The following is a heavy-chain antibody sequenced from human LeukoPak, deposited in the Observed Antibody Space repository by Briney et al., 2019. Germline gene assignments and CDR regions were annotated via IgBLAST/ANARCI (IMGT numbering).Heavy chain of an antibody. CDR2: ISAYNGNT. CDR3: ARPGIAVAGPAPLRY. V-gene: IGHV1-18*01. J-gene: IGHJ4*02. Sequence: GASVKVSCKASGYTFTSYGISWVRQAPGQGLEWMGWISAYNGNTNYAQKFQGRVTMTRNTSISTAYMELSSLRSEDTAVYYCARPGIAVAGPAPLRYWGQGTLVTVSS. CDR1: GYTFTSYG. D-gene: IGHD6-19*01.